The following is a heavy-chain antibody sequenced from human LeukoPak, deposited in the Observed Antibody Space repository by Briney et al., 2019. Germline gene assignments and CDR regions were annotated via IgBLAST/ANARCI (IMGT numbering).Heavy chain of an antibody. D-gene: IGHD3-22*01. CDR1: GFTFSDYY. Sequence: PGGSLRLSCAASGFTFSDYYMSWIRQAPGKGLEWVSYISSSSSYTNYADSVKGRFTISRDNAKNSLYLQMNSLRAEDTAVYYCGRDWTYYYDSSGYYRAFDIWGQGTMVTVSS. CDR2: ISSSSSYT. CDR3: GRDWTYYYDSSGYYRAFDI. V-gene: IGHV3-11*06. J-gene: IGHJ3*02.